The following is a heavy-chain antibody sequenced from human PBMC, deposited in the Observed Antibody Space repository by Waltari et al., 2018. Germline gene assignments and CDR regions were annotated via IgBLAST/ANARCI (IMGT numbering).Heavy chain of an antibody. J-gene: IGHJ5*02. V-gene: IGHV1-69-2*01. CDR3: ATVLTTVPTYWFDP. Sequence: EVQLVQSGAEVKKPGATVKISCKASGYTFTDYYIHWVQQAPGKGLEWMERVDPADSETIYAEKFQGRVTITADTSTDTAYMELSSLRSEDTAVYYCATVLTTVPTYWFDPWGQGTLVTVSS. CDR1: GYTFTDYY. CDR2: VDPADSET. D-gene: IGHD4-4*01.